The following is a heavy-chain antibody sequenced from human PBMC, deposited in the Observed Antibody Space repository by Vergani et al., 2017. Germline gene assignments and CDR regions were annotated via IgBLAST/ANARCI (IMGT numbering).Heavy chain of an antibody. CDR2: INAGNGNT. V-gene: IGHV1-3*01. Sequence: QVQLVQSGAEVKKPGASVKVSCKASGYTFTSYYMHWVRQAPGQGLEWMGWINAGNGNTKYSQKFQGRVTITRDTSASTAYMELSSLRSEDTAVYYCASKLPTTVTIYYYYGMDVWGQGTTVTVSS. CDR1: GYTFTSYY. D-gene: IGHD4-17*01. CDR3: ASKLPTTVTIYYYYGMDV. J-gene: IGHJ6*02.